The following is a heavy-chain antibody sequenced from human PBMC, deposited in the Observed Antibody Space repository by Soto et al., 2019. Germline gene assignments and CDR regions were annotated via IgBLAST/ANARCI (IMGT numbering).Heavy chain of an antibody. D-gene: IGHD3-22*01. V-gene: IGHV1-2*02. CDR3: AADYHDSSGYYFGY. Sequence: ASVKVSCKASGYTFTGYYMHWVRQAPGQGLEWMGWINPNSGGTNYAQKFQGRVTMTRDTSISTAYMELSRLRSDDTAVYYCAADYHDSSGYYFGYWGQGTLVTVSS. J-gene: IGHJ4*02. CDR2: INPNSGGT. CDR1: GYTFTGYY.